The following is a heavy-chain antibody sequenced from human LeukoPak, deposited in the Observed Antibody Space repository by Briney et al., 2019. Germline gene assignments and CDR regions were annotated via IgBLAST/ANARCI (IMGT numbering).Heavy chain of an antibody. CDR1: GGSISSSSYY. CDR3: ARLRDYDFWSGYQPGYYYGMDV. D-gene: IGHD3-3*01. J-gene: IGHJ6*02. V-gene: IGHV4-39*01. Sequence: SETLSLTCTVSGGSISSSSYYWGWIRQPPGKGLEWIGSIYYSGSTYYNPSLKSRVTISVDTSKNQFSLKLSSVTAADTAVYYRARLRDYDFWSGYQPGYYYGMDVWGQGTTVTVSS. CDR2: IYYSGST.